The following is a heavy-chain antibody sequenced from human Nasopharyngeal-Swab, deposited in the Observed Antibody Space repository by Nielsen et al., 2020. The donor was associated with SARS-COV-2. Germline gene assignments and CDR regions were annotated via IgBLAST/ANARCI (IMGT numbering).Heavy chain of an antibody. D-gene: IGHD3-22*01. CDR2: IGHAGDT. J-gene: IGHJ4*02. CDR3: ARGWGQNYYDSSGYYPYYFDY. Sequence: GGSLRLSCAASGFTFSSYAMHWVRQATGKGLEWVSAIGHAGDTSYPGSVKGRFTISRENAKNSLYLQMNSLRAGDTAVYYCARGWGQNYYDSSGYYPYYFDYWGQGTLVTVSS. CDR1: GFTFSSYA. V-gene: IGHV3-13*01.